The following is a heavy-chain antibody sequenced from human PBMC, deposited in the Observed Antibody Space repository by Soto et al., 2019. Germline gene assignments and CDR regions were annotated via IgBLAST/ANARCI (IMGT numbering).Heavy chain of an antibody. D-gene: IGHD3-10*01. V-gene: IGHV1-69*13. CDR3: ARWVTREFGFDY. CDR1: GGTFSSYA. Sequence: SVKVSCKASGGTFSSYAISWVRQAPGQGLEWMGGIIPIFGTANYAQKFQGRVTITADESTSTAYMELSSLRSEDTAVYYCARWVTREFGFDYWGQGTLVTVYS. J-gene: IGHJ4*02. CDR2: IIPIFGTA.